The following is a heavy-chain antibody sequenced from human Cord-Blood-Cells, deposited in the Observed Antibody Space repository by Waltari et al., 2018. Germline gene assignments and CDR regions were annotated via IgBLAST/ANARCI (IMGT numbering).Heavy chain of an antibody. CDR2: IIPIFGTA. CDR1: GGTFSSYP. CDR3: ARTARVNAFDI. D-gene: IGHD5-18*01. V-gene: IGHV1-69*01. J-gene: IGHJ3*02. Sequence: QVQLVQSGAAVKRPGSSVKVSCKASGGTFSSYPIRCGRQAPGQGLEWMGGIIPIFGTANYAQKFQGRVTITADESTSTAYMELSSLRSEDTAVYYCARTARVNAFDIWGQGTMVTVSS.